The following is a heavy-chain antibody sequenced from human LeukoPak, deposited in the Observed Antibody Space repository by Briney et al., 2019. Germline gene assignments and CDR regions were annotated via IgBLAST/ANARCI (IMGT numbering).Heavy chain of an antibody. D-gene: IGHD2-15*01. Sequence: GGSLRFSCAASGFTFSSYVMSWVRQAPGKGLEWVSGISVSGGNTYYADSLKGRFTISRDNYKRTLYLQMSSLRAEDTDAYYCAKDLHPGGTPDAFDIWGQGTMVTVSS. J-gene: IGHJ3*02. CDR2: ISVSGGNT. CDR1: GFTFSSYV. CDR3: AKDLHPGGTPDAFDI. V-gene: IGHV3-23*01.